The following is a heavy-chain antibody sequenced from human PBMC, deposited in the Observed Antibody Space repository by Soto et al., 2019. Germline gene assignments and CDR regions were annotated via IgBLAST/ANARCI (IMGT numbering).Heavy chain of an antibody. D-gene: IGHD1-26*01. V-gene: IGHV3-23*01. CDR1: GFTFSSYA. CDR2: ISGSDGTT. Sequence: EVQMLESGGGLAQPGGSLRLSCAASGFTFSSYAMSWVRQAPGKGLDWVSVISGSDGTTYYADAVKGRFTISRDNSKNTLSLQMNSLRAEDTAVYYCAKGPGMHSDFENWGQGTLVTVSS. J-gene: IGHJ4*02. CDR3: AKGPGMHSDFEN.